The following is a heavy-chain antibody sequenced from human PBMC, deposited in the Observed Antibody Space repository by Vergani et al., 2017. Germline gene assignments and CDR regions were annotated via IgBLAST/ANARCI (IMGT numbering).Heavy chain of an antibody. CDR2: IIPIFGTA. CDR1: GGTFSSYA. D-gene: IGHD3-9*01. V-gene: IGHV1-69*14. J-gene: IGHJ4*02. Sequence: QVQLVQSGAEVKKPGSSVKVSCKASGGTFSSYAISWVRQAPGQGLEWVGGIIPIFGTANYAQKFQGRVTITADKATSPAYMKLSSLGSEDTAVYYCAREGPSRDFDGLSFDYWSQGTLVTVSS. CDR3: AREGPSRDFDGLSFDY.